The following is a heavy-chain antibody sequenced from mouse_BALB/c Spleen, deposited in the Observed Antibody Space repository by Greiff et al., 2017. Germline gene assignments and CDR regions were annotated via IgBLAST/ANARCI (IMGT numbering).Heavy chain of an antibody. CDR2: IYPYNGGT. V-gene: IGHV1S29*02. CDR1: GYTFTDYN. CDR3: AREDGYYNAMDY. Sequence: VQLQQSGPELVKPGASVKISCKASGYTFTDYNMHWVKQSHGKSLEWIGYIYPYNGGTGYNQKFKSKATLTVDNSSSTAYMELRSLTSEDSAVYYCAREDGYYNAMDYWGQGTSVTVSS. J-gene: IGHJ4*01. D-gene: IGHD2-3*01.